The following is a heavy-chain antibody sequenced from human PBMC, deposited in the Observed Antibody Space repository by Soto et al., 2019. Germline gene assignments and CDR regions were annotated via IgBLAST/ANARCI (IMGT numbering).Heavy chain of an antibody. V-gene: IGHV4-39*01. CDR2: TYYNGNA. D-gene: IGHD3-10*01. Sequence: SETLSLTCNVSGGSIDRSSYYWDWLRQPPGKGLEWIGTTYYNGNAYYNPSLKSRVSMSVDTSKNQFSLKLVSVTAADTAVYHCARHFVAVVIKGWGYWGQGTLVTVSS. CDR3: ARHFVAVVIKGWGY. J-gene: IGHJ4*02. CDR1: GGSIDRSSYY.